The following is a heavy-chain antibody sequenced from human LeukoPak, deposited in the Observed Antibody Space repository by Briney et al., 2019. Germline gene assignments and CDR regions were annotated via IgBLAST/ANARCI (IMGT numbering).Heavy chain of an antibody. Sequence: PETLSLTCTVSGVSMSSYYWSWNRQPAGKGLEWIGFVYTSGSTYYNPSLKRRVTMSVDTSKNHLSLRLTSVTAADTAVYYCARSVTMVRANAFDIWGQGIMVTVSS. J-gene: IGHJ3*02. CDR3: ARSVTMVRANAFDI. V-gene: IGHV4-4*07. CDR1: GVSMSSYY. CDR2: VYTSGST. D-gene: IGHD3-10*01.